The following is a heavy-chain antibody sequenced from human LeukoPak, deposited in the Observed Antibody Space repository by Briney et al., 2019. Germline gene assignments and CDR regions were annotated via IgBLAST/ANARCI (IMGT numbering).Heavy chain of an antibody. Sequence: PSETLSLTCTVSGGSIRSDYWSWIRQPPGMGLEWIGNIFYSGSTNYNPSLKSRVTISVDTSKNEFPLKLSSVTAADTAVYYCVAGWYVWYFDLWGRGTLVTVSS. CDR2: IFYSGST. J-gene: IGHJ2*01. CDR3: VAGWYVWYFDL. V-gene: IGHV4-59*01. CDR1: GGSIRSDY. D-gene: IGHD6-19*01.